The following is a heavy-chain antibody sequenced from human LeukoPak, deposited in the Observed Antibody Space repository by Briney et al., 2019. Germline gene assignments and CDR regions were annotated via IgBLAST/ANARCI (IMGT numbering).Heavy chain of an antibody. J-gene: IGHJ4*02. CDR2: IYYSGST. CDR1: GVSISSDSYY. V-gene: IGHV4-39*07. Sequence: SETLSLTCTVSGVSISSDSYYWGWIRQPPGKGLEWIGSIYYSGSTNYNPSLKSRVTMSVDTSKNQFSLKLSSVTAADTAVYYCARDQYSGSLDYWGQGTLVTVSS. CDR3: ARDQYSGSLDY. D-gene: IGHD1-26*01.